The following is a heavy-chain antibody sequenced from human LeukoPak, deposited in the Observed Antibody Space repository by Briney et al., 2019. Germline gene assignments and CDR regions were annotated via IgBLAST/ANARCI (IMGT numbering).Heavy chain of an antibody. Sequence: SETLSLTCAVYGGSFSDFYGTWIRQPPGKGLEWIGEINHSGSTNYKPSLKSRVTISVDTSKNQFSLKLSSMTAADTAVYHCASAVVPAAQAYYYYMDVWGKGTTVTVSS. CDR1: GGSFSDFY. V-gene: IGHV4-34*01. D-gene: IGHD2-2*01. CDR2: INHSGST. J-gene: IGHJ6*03. CDR3: ASAVVPAAQAYYYYMDV.